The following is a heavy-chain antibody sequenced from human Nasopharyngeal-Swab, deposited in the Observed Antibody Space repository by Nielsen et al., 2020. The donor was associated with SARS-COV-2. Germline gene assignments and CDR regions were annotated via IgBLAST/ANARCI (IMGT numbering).Heavy chain of an antibody. CDR3: ARHYYGSGSYYNDGLYYYYGMDV. CDR1: GASITTSY. J-gene: IGHJ6*02. V-gene: IGHV4-59*01. Sequence: SETLSLTCTVSGASITTSYWSWIRQPPGKGLEWIGYIHYSGSTNYNPPLKSRVTISVDTSKNQFSLKLSSVTAADTAVYYCARHYYGSGSYYNDGLYYYYGMDVWGQGTTVTVSS. D-gene: IGHD3-10*01. CDR2: IHYSGST.